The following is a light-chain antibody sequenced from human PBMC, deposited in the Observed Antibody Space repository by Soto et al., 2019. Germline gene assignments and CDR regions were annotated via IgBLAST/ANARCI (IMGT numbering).Light chain of an antibody. CDR1: TLVDSK. Sequence: SPGISCTVSCGASTLVDSKVAWYEQQPGQAPRLLIYDASNRATGIPARFSGSGSGTYFTLTISSLEPEDFAIHYCNQRSNWTRIPFGQGTRL. CDR3: NQRSNWTRIP. J-gene: IGKJ5*01. CDR2: DAS. V-gene: IGKV3-11*01.